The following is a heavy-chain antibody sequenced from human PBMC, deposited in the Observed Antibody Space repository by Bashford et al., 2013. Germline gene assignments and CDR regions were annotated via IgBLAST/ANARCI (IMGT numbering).Heavy chain of an antibody. V-gene: IGHV1-2*02. CDR2: INPNSGGT. CDR3: ARVSRSGQWELQIGYYGMDV. Sequence: ASVKVSCKASGYTFTGYYMHWVRQAPGQGLEWMGWINPNSGGTNYAQKFQGRVTMTRDTSISTAYMELSRLRSDDTAVYYCARVSRSGQWELQIGYYGMDVWGQGTTVTVSS. CDR1: GYTFTGYY. D-gene: IGHD1-26*01. J-gene: IGHJ6*02.